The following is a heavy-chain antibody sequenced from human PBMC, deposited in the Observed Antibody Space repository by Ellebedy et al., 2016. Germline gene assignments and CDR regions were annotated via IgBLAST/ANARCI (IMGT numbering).Heavy chain of an antibody. CDR3: ARNLYSGSYYSGWFDP. CDR1: GDSIRFYY. CDR2: RYYSGST. D-gene: IGHD1-26*01. Sequence: SETLSLTCTVSGDSIRFYYWSWIRQPPGKGLEWIGYRYYSGSTNYNPSLKSRVTISVDTSKNQFSLKLSSVTAADTAVYYCARNLYSGSYYSGWFDPWGQGTLVTVSS. V-gene: IGHV4-59*12. J-gene: IGHJ5*02.